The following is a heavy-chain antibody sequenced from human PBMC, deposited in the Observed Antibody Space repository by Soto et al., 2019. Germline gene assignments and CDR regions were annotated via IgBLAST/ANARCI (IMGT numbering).Heavy chain of an antibody. J-gene: IGHJ4*02. CDR2: IDWDDDK. D-gene: IGHD3-22*01. CDR3: ARTSEYYYDSSGYYYFDY. V-gene: IGHV2-70*01. Sequence: SGPTLVNPTQTLTLTCTFSGFSLSTSGMCVSWIRQPPGKALEWLALIDWDDDKYYSTSLKTRLTISKDTSKNQVVLTMTNMDPVDTATYYCARTSEYYYDSSGYYYFDYWGQGTLVTVS. CDR1: GFSLSTSGMC.